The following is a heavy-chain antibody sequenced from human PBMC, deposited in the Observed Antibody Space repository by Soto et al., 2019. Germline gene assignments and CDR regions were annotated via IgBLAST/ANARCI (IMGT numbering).Heavy chain of an antibody. CDR1: GFTFSIYE. CDR2: ISTSGTTI. D-gene: IGHD2-2*02. CDR3: AKHPGSSSTTSYTVFLDY. V-gene: IGHV3-48*03. Sequence: EVQLVESGGGLVQPGGSLRLSCAASGFTFSIYEMNWVRQAPGKGLEWVSFISTSGTTIYYADSVKGLFSISRDNAKNPVESELNIRRSEATAVYYFAKHPGSSSTTSYTVFLDYWGQRTLVTVSS. J-gene: IGHJ4*02.